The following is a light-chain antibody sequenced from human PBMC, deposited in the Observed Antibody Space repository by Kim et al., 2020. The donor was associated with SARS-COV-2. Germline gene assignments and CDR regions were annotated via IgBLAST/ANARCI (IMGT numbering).Light chain of an antibody. CDR3: NSRDSNDNVV. Sequence: SSELTQDPAVSVASGQTVRITCQGDSLRSYYATWYQQKPGQAPILVIYGKNNRPSGIPDRFSGSSSGNTASLTITGTQAGDEADYYCNSRDSNDNVVFGGGTKVTVL. V-gene: IGLV3-19*01. CDR1: SLRSYY. CDR2: GKN. J-gene: IGLJ2*01.